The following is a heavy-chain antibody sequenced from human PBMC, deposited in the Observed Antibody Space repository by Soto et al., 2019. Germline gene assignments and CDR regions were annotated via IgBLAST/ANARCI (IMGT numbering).Heavy chain of an antibody. D-gene: IGHD3-3*01. J-gene: IGHJ6*02. CDR3: ANRFLGNYYGMDV. Sequence: LRLSCAASGSTFDRYAIHWVRQAPGKGLEWVSAISGSGGSTYYADSVKGRFTISRDNSKNTLYLQMNSLRAEDTAVYYCANRFLGNYYGMDVWGQGTTVTVSS. CDR2: ISGSGGST. V-gene: IGHV3-23*01. CDR1: GSTFDRYA.